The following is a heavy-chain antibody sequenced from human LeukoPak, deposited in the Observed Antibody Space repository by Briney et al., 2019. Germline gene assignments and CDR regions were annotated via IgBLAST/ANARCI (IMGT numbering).Heavy chain of an antibody. V-gene: IGHV4-34*01. CDR3: ARAIGYCSGGSCYSSRWFDP. J-gene: IGHJ5*02. D-gene: IGHD2-15*01. Sequence: SETLSLTCAVYGGSFSGYYWSWIRQPPGKGLEWIGEINHSGSANYNPSLKSRVTISVDTSKNQFSLKLSSVTAADTAVYYCARAIGYCSGGSCYSSRWFDPWGQGTLVTVSS. CDR1: GGSFSGYY. CDR2: INHSGSA.